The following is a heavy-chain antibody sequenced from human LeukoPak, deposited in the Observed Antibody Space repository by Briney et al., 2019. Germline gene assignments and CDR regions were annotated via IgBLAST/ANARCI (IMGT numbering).Heavy chain of an antibody. D-gene: IGHD3-22*01. CDR2: IKQDGSEK. J-gene: IGHJ6*03. V-gene: IGHV3-7*04. CDR3: ARGGGYFPMDV. Sequence: TGGSLRLSCAASGFTFSSYWMSWVRQARGRGLEWVANIKQDGSEKYYVDSVKGRFTISRDNAKNSLYLQMNSLRAEDTAVYYCARGGGYFPMDVWGKGTTVTVSS. CDR1: GFTFSSYW.